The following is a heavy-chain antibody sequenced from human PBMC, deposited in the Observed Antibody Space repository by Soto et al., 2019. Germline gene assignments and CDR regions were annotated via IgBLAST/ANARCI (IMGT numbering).Heavy chain of an antibody. CDR3: ERDSEGSYYGGFEY. J-gene: IGHJ4*02. CDR2: IIPILGIA. D-gene: IGHD1-26*01. Sequence: QVQLVQSGAEVKKPGSSVKVSCKASGGTFSSYTISWVRQAPGQGLEWMGRIIPILGIANYAQKFKGSVTITADKSTRTADMELGSLRSGDAAVSYCERDSEGSYYGGFEYWGQGPLVTVSS. V-gene: IGHV1-69*08. CDR1: GGTFSSYT.